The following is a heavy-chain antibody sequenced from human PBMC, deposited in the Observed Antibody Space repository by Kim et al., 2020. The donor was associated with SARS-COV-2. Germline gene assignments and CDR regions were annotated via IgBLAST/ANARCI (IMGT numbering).Heavy chain of an antibody. J-gene: IGHJ3*02. CDR3: ARVGSPQSSYSFDI. Sequence: GGSLRLSCAASGFTFGAHYMNWVRQAPGKGLEWVCVARNKAKGYTTEYAATVIVRFTITRDDSTNSLYLQMNSLKTEDTAVYFCARVGSPQSSYSFDIWGQGTMVTVSS. CDR2: ARNKAKGYTT. D-gene: IGHD3-10*01. V-gene: IGHV3-72*01. CDR1: GFTFGAHY.